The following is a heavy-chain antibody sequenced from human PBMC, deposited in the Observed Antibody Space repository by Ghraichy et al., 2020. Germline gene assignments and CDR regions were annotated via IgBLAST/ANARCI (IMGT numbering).Heavy chain of an antibody. Sequence: SETLSLTCAVSGASFNAYFLSWVRQPPGKGLEWIGEINHSGTTNYNPSLESRVTISIDTSENHFSLKLTSVTAADTAIYYCASLAIEPGAPDSWGQGTLVTVSS. CDR1: GASFNAYF. J-gene: IGHJ4*02. D-gene: IGHD2-2*01. V-gene: IGHV4-34*01. CDR3: ASLAIEPGAPDS. CDR2: INHSGTT.